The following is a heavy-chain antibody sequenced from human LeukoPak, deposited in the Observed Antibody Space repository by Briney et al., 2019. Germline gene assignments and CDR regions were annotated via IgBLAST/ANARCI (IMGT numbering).Heavy chain of an antibody. CDR2: ISSSSSYI. V-gene: IGHV3-21*01. D-gene: IGHD2-2*01. CDR3: ATDTDIVVVPADIPGAFDI. CDR1: GFTFSSYS. J-gene: IGHJ3*02. Sequence: GSLRLSCAASGFTFSSYSMNWVRQAPGKGLEWVSSISSSSSYIYYADSVKGRFTISRDNAKNSLYLQMNSLRAEDTAVYYCATDTDIVVVPADIPGAFDIWGQGTMVTVSS.